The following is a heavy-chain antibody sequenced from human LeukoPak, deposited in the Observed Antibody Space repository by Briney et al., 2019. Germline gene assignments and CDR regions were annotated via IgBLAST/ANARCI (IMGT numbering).Heavy chain of an antibody. J-gene: IGHJ4*02. CDR1: GGSISSGGYY. V-gene: IGHV4-39*01. D-gene: IGHD2-8*01. CDR3: ARVGYCTNGVCSQRIFDY. CDR2: IYYSGST. Sequence: PSETLSLTCTVSGGSISSGGYYWSWIRQHPGKGLEWIGSIYYSGSTYYNPSLKSRVTISVDTSKNQFSLKLSSVTAADTAVYYCARVGYCTNGVCSQRIFDYWGQGTLVTVSS.